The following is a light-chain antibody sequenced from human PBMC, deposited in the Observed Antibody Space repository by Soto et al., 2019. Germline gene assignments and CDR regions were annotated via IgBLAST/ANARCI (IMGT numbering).Light chain of an antibody. CDR3: SSYAGTNNLLYV. J-gene: IGLJ1*01. Sequence: QSALTQPPSASGSPGQSVTISCSGTSSDVGAYNYVSWYQQHPGKAPRLLIYEVSQRPSGVPDRFSGSKSANTASLTVSGLQPEDEADYYCSSYAGTNNLLYVFGTGTKLTVL. CDR2: EVS. V-gene: IGLV2-8*01. CDR1: SSDVGAYNY.